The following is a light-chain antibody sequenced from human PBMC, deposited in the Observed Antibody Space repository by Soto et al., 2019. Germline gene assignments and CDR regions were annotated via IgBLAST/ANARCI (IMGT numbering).Light chain of an antibody. V-gene: IGLV2-14*01. Sequence: QSALTQPRSVSGSPGQSVTISCTGTSSDVGGYNYVSWYQQHPGKAPKLIMYEVTNRPSGVPNRFSGSKSGNTASLIISGLQAEDEADYYCSSYTSFSTVVFGGGTKLTVL. J-gene: IGLJ2*01. CDR2: EVT. CDR3: SSYTSFSTVV. CDR1: SSDVGGYNY.